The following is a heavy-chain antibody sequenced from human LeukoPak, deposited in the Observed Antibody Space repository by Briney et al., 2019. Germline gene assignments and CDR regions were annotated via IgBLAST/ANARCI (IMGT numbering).Heavy chain of an antibody. Sequence: SETLSLTCTVSGGSISSYYWSWIRQPPGKGLEWIGYIYYSGSTNYNPSLKSRVTISVDTSKNQFSLKLSSATAADTAVYYCARINYDYVWGSYRYTFDYWGQGTLVTVSS. CDR3: ARINYDYVWGSYRYTFDY. J-gene: IGHJ4*02. V-gene: IGHV4-59*01. D-gene: IGHD3-16*02. CDR1: GGSISSYY. CDR2: IYYSGST.